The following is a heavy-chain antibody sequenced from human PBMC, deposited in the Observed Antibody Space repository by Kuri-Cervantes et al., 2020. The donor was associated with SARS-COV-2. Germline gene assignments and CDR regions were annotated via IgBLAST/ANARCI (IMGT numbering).Heavy chain of an antibody. Sequence: SVKVSCKASGYTFTSYAISWVRQAPGQGLEWMGGIIPIFGTANYAQKFQGRVTITTDESTSTAYMELSSLRSEDTAVYYCARVSDMYYDLWSGIGDVGYYYYYMDVWGKGTTVTVSS. CDR1: GYTFTSYA. D-gene: IGHD3-3*01. CDR2: IIPIFGTA. J-gene: IGHJ6*03. CDR3: ARVSDMYYDLWSGIGDVGYYYYYMDV. V-gene: IGHV1-69*05.